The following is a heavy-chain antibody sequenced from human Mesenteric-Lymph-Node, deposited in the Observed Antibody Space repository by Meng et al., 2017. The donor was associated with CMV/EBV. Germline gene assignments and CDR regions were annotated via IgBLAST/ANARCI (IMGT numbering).Heavy chain of an antibody. CDR2: LYRGGDS. Sequence: GESLKISCAASGFTVSDNYMSWVRQAPGKGLEWVSILYRGGDSYHADPVKGRFIISRDNSKNAVYLQMSSLRAEDTAVYYCARDGPKSGYNYGNGAFDIWGQGTTVTVSS. V-gene: IGHV3-53*01. D-gene: IGHD5-18*01. CDR3: ARDGPKSGYNYGNGAFDI. J-gene: IGHJ3*02. CDR1: GFTVSDNY.